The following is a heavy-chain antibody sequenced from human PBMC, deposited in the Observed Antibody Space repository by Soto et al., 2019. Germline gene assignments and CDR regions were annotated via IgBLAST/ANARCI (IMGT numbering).Heavy chain of an antibody. Sequence: PSETLSLTCTVSGGSISSGDYYWSWIRQPPGKGLEWIGYIYYSGSTYYNPSLKSRVTISVDTSKNQFSLKLSSVTAADTAVYYCARERPDGSRLASRAQGTLVTVSS. CDR2: IYYSGST. CDR1: GGSISSGDYY. D-gene: IGHD6-13*01. V-gene: IGHV4-30-4*01. J-gene: IGHJ4*02. CDR3: ARERPDGSRLAS.